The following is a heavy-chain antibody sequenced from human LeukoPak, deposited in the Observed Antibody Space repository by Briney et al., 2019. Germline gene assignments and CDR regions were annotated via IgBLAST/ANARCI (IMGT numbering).Heavy chain of an antibody. CDR2: IIPIFGTA. Sequence: SVKVSCKASGGTFSSYAISWVRQAPGQGLEWMGGIIPIFGTANYAQKFQGRVTITADKSTSTAYMELSSLRSEDTAVYYCARVRLYCSSTSCYEGGWFDPWGQGTLVTVSS. CDR1: GGTFSSYA. J-gene: IGHJ5*02. D-gene: IGHD2-2*01. CDR3: ARVRLYCSSTSCYEGGWFDP. V-gene: IGHV1-69*06.